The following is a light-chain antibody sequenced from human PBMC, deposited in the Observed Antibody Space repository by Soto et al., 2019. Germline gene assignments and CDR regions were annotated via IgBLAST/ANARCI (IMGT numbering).Light chain of an antibody. CDR1: QTINSW. Sequence: DIQMTQSPSTLSAFVGDRVTVTCRASQTINSWLAWFQQKPGKAPKLLIYDASTLESGVPSRFSGSGSGTEFTLTISSLQPDDFATYYCQQYNSYPYTFGQGTKLEIK. V-gene: IGKV1-5*01. CDR3: QQYNSYPYT. J-gene: IGKJ2*01. CDR2: DAS.